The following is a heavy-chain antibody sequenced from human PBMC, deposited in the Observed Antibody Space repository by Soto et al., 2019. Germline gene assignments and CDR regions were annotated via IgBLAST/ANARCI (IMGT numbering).Heavy chain of an antibody. CDR2: VHYSGNT. D-gene: IGHD2-15*01. CDR1: GYSISSGYH. CDR3: ARQDRVVAEGRWFDP. J-gene: IGHJ5*02. V-gene: IGHV4-38-2*02. Sequence: SETLSLTCTVSGYSISSGYHWAWIRQPPGKGLEWLGSVHYSGNTYYNPSLKSRLTISVDKSKNQFSLNLSSVTAADTAVYYCARQDRVVAEGRWFDPWGQGTLVTVSS.